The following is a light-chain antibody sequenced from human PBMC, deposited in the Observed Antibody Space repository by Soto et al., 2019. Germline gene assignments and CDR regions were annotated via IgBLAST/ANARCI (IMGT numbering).Light chain of an antibody. CDR3: QVWDGSSDPYVV. V-gene: IGLV3-21*02. Sequence: SYVLTQPPSVSVAPGQTARITCGGNNIGSRSFHWYQQRPGQAPFLVVYDDSDRPSGIPERFSGSKSGNTATLTISRVEAGDEADYYCQVWDGSSDPYVVFGGGTKVTVL. CDR1: NIGSRS. CDR2: DDS. J-gene: IGLJ2*01.